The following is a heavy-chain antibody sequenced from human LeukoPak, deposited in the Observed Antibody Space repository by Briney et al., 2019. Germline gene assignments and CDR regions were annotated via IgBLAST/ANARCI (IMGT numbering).Heavy chain of an antibody. CDR2: INHSGST. Sequence: SETLSLTCAVYGGSFSGYYWSWIRQPPGKGLEWIGEINHSGSTNYYPSLKSRVTISVDTSKNQFSLKLSSVTAADTAVYYCSLGYYFDYWGQGTLVTVSS. V-gene: IGHV4-34*01. CDR1: GGSFSGYY. CDR3: SLGYYFDY. J-gene: IGHJ4*02. D-gene: IGHD3-16*01.